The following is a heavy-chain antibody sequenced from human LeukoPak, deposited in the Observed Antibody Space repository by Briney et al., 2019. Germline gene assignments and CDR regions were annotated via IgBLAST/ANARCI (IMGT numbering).Heavy chain of an antibody. D-gene: IGHD3-10*01. Sequence: GGSLRLSCAASGFTFSSYWMSWVRQAPGKGPEWVANIKQDGSEKYYVDSVKGRFTISRDNAKNSLYLQMNSLRAEDTAVYYCARDANFGYDAFDIWGQGTMVTVSS. CDR2: IKQDGSEK. CDR3: ARDANFGYDAFDI. J-gene: IGHJ3*02. V-gene: IGHV3-7*01. CDR1: GFTFSSYW.